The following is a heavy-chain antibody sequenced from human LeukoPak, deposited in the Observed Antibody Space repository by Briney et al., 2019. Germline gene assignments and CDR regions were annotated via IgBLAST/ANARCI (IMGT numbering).Heavy chain of an antibody. Sequence: ASVKVSCKASGYTFTSYDINWVRQATGQGLEWMGWMNPNSGNTGYAQKFQGRVTMTRNTSTSTAYMELSSLRSEDTAVYYCARQQILTGSWPPFKDYWGQGTLVTVSS. V-gene: IGHV1-8*01. D-gene: IGHD3-9*01. CDR3: ARQQILTGSWPPFKDY. CDR1: GYTFTSYD. J-gene: IGHJ4*02. CDR2: MNPNSGNT.